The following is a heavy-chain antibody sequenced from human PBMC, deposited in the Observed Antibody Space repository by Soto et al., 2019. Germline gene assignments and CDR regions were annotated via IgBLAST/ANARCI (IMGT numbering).Heavy chain of an antibody. CDR1: GFTFSSYG. CDR3: ARGGELFLEWLPQNYYFDY. D-gene: IGHD3-3*01. J-gene: IGHJ4*02. Sequence: PGGSLRLSCAASGFTFSSYGMHWVRQAPGKGLEWVAVIWYDGSNKYYADSVKGRFTISRDNSKNTLYLQMNSLRAEDTAVYYCARGGELFLEWLPQNYYFDYWGQGTLVTVSS. CDR2: IWYDGSNK. V-gene: IGHV3-33*01.